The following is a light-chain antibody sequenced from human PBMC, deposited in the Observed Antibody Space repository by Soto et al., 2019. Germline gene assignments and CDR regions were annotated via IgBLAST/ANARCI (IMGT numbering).Light chain of an antibody. J-gene: IGLJ3*02. CDR2: SNN. CDR3: AAWDDSLNGRV. Sequence: QAVVTQPPSASGTPGQRVSISCSGSCSNIGSNAVDWYQQLPGTAPKLLIYSNNQRPSGTASLAISGLQSEDEADYYCAAWDDSLNGRVFGGGTKLTVL. CDR1: CSNIGSNA. V-gene: IGLV1-44*01.